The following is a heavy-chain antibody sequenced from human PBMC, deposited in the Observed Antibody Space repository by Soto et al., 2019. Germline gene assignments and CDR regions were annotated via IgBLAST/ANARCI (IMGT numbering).Heavy chain of an antibody. Sequence: QVQLVQSGTEVKKPGASVKVSCKASGYTFTNYGISWVRQAPGQGLEWMGWISAYNGNTNYAQKLQGRVTMTTDTSPRTAYMELRSLRSDDTAVYYCARYYYGSEYYGMDVWGQGTTVTVSS. D-gene: IGHD3-10*01. CDR1: GYTFTNYG. CDR3: ARYYYGSEYYGMDV. V-gene: IGHV1-18*01. CDR2: ISAYNGNT. J-gene: IGHJ6*02.